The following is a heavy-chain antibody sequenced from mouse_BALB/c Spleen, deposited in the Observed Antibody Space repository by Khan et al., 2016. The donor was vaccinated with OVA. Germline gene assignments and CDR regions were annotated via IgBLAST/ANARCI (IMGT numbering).Heavy chain of an antibody. J-gene: IGHJ3*01. CDR1: GYTFTSYT. Sequence: VELVESGAELARPGASVKMSCKASGYTFTSYTIHWIKLRPGQGLEWIGYINPSTGYTNYNQKFRDKATLTADKSSTTAYMQLSSLTSDDSAVYNGVRDGAYHRNDGWFAYWGQGTLVTVSA. V-gene: IGHV1-4*01. CDR2: INPSTGYT. CDR3: VRDGAYHRNDGWFAY. D-gene: IGHD2-14*01.